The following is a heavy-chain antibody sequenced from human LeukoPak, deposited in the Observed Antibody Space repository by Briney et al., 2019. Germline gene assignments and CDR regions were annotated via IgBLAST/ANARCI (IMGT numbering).Heavy chain of an antibody. D-gene: IGHD3-22*01. Sequence: GGSLRLSCAASGFTFSSDGMRWVRQAPGKGLEWVAGISYDGSNEYYADSVKGRVTISRDNSKNTLYLQMNSLRAEDTAVYYCAKDTYYYDSSGWFFDVWGQGTMVTVSS. CDR3: AKDTYYYDSSGWFFDV. J-gene: IGHJ4*02. CDR1: GFTFSSDG. V-gene: IGHV3-30*18. CDR2: ISYDGSNE.